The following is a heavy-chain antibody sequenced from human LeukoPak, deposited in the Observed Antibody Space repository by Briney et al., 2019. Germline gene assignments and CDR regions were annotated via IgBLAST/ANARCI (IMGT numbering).Heavy chain of an antibody. J-gene: IGHJ6*02. CDR3: ARGVGCSSTSCYGYYYGMDV. CDR2: IIPIFGTA. Sequence: ASVKVSCTASGGTFSSYAISWVRQAPGQGLEWMGGIIPIFGTANYAQKFQGRVTITADESTSTACMELSSLRSEDTAVYYCARGVGCSSTSCYGYYYGMDVWGQGTTVTVSS. D-gene: IGHD2-2*01. V-gene: IGHV1-69*13. CDR1: GGTFSSYA.